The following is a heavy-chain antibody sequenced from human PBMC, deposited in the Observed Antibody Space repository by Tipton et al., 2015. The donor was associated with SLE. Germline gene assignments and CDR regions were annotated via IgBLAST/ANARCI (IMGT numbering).Heavy chain of an antibody. J-gene: IGHJ3*02. CDR1: GFTFSSYS. CDR2: ISSSSSYI. D-gene: IGHD6-13*01. CDR3: AKGYRPSYIAAAGTDAFDI. V-gene: IGHV3-21*01. Sequence: SLRLSCAASGFTFSSYSMNWVRQAPGKGLEWVSSISSSSSYIYYADSVKGRFTISRDNAKNSLYLQMNSLRAEDTAVYYCAKGYRPSYIAAAGTDAFDIWGQGTMVTVSS.